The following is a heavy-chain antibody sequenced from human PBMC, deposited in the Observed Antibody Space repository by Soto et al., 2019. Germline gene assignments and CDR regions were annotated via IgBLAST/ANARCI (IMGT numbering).Heavy chain of an antibody. D-gene: IGHD2-15*01. CDR1: GGSISSGGYY. V-gene: IGHV4-31*03. CDR3: AREGEYCSGGSCYSSGMDV. J-gene: IGHJ6*02. Sequence: TLSLTCTVSGGSISSGGYYWSWIRQHPGKGPEWIGYIYYSGSTYYNPSLKSRVTISVDTSKNQFSLKLSSVTAADTAVYYCAREGEYCSGGSCYSSGMDVWGQGTTVTVSS. CDR2: IYYSGST.